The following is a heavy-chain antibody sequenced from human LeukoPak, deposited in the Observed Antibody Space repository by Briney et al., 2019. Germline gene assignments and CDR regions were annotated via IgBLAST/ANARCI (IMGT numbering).Heavy chain of an antibody. D-gene: IGHD4-23*01. J-gene: IGHJ6*03. CDR3: ARELRWREHYYYMDV. V-gene: IGHV4-59*01. Sequence: SETLSLTCTVSGGSISSYYWSWIRQPPGKGLEWIGYIYYSGSTNYNPSLKSRVTISVDTSKNQFSLKLSSVTAADTAVYYCARELRWREHYYYMDVWGKGTRVTVSS. CDR2: IYYSGST. CDR1: GGSISSYY.